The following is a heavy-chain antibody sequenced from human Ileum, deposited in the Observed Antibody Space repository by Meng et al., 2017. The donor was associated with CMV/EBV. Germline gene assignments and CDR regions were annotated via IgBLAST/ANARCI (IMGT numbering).Heavy chain of an antibody. CDR3: AREWLSLDYYGMDV. D-gene: IGHD3-22*01. CDR2: IIPILGIA. CDR1: GGTFSSYT. V-gene: IGHV1-69*04. Sequence: SAKVFCKASGGTFSSYTISWVRQAPGQGLEWMGRIIPILGIANYAQKFQGRVTITADKSTGTAYMELSSLRSEDTAVYYCAREWLSLDYYGMDVWGQGTTVTVSS. J-gene: IGHJ6*01.